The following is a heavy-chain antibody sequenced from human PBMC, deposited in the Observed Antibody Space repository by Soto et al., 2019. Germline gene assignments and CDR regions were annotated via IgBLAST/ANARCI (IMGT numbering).Heavy chain of an antibody. CDR2: VSSTSGTM. Sequence: EVQLVESGGGWVQPGRSLRLSCAASGFTFDDYAMHWVRQAPGKGLEWVSGVSSTSGTMGYADSVRGRFTISRDNAKNSLYLQMNSLRAEDTALYYCAKDFLTHYFYMDVWGKGTTVTVSS. J-gene: IGHJ6*03. CDR1: GFTFDDYA. CDR3: AKDFLTHYFYMDV. V-gene: IGHV3-9*01.